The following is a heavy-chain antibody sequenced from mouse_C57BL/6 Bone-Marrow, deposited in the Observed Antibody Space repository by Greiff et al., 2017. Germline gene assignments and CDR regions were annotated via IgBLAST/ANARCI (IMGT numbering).Heavy chain of an antibody. CDR2: IDPANGNT. V-gene: IGHV14-3*01. CDR1: GFNIKNNY. Sequence: VQLQQSVAELVRPGASVKLSCTASGFNIKNNYMHWVKQRPEQGLEWIGRIDPANGNTKYAPKFQGKATITADKSSNTAYLQLSSLTSEDTAIYYCARGRGWFAYWGQGTLVTVSA. J-gene: IGHJ3*01. CDR3: ARGRGWFAY.